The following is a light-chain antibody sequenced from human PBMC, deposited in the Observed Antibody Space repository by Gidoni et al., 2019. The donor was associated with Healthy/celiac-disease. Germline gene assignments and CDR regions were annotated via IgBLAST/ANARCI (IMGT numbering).Light chain of an antibody. J-gene: IGKJ4*01. CDR3: QQYYSTPLT. Sequence: DIVMTQSPDSLAVSLGESATINCKSSQSVLYSSNNKNYLAWYQQKPGQPPKLLIYWASTRESGVPDRVSGSGSGTDFTLTISSLQAEDVAVYYCQQYYSTPLTFXGXTKVEIK. V-gene: IGKV4-1*01. CDR1: QSVLYSSNNKNY. CDR2: WAS.